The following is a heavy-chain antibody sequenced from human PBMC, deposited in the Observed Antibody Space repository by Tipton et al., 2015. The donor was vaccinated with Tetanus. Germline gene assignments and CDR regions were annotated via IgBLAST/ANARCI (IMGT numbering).Heavy chain of an antibody. V-gene: IGHV4-30-2*01. J-gene: IGHJ4*02. CDR1: GVSISSDDYS. D-gene: IGHD6-19*01. CDR2: IYHSGRT. Sequence: TLSLTCAVSGVSISSDDYSWSWIRQPPGKGLEWIAYIYHSGRTNYNPSLKSQVTISVDGSKNQFSLRLSSVTAADTAVYYCARRKYSSGSYDYFDFWGQGILVTVSS. CDR3: ARRKYSSGSYDYFDF.